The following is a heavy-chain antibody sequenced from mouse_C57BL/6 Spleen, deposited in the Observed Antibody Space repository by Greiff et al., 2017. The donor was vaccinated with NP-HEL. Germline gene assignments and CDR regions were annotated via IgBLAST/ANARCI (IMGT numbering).Heavy chain of an antibody. Sequence: QVQLQQPGAELVKPGASVKLSCKASGYTFTSYWMHWVKQRPGQGLEWIGMIHPNSGSTNYNEKFKSKATLTVDKSSSTAYMQLSSLTSEDSAVYYCARSSHYYGSSFDYWGRGTTLTVSS. CDR2: IHPNSGST. CDR1: GYTFTSYW. CDR3: ARSSHYYGSSFDY. V-gene: IGHV1-64*01. D-gene: IGHD1-1*01. J-gene: IGHJ2*01.